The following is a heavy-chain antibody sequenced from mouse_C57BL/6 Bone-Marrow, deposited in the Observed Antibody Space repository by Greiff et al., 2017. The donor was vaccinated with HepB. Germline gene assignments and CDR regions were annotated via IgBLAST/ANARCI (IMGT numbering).Heavy chain of an antibody. J-gene: IGHJ2*01. Sequence: VQLQQPGAELVKPGASVKLSCKASGYTFTSYWMHWVKQRPGQGLEWIGMIHPNSGSTNYNEKFKSKATLTVDKSSSTAYMQLSSLTSEESAVYYCARRGRIYDGYYAGFDYWGQGTTLTVSS. V-gene: IGHV1-64*01. CDR1: GYTFTSYW. CDR2: IHPNSGST. CDR3: ARRGRIYDGYYAGFDY. D-gene: IGHD2-3*01.